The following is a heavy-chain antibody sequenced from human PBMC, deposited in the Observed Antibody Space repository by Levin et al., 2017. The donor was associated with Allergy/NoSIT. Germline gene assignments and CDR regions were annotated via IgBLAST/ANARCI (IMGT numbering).Heavy chain of an antibody. CDR3: ARHSGATRPNFLN. Sequence: KTSETLSLTCTVSGGSISSSNYYWAWIRQPPGKGLEWIGSIYYSGSTYYNPSLKSRVTISEDTSKNQFSLKLTSVTAADTAVYYCARHSGATRPNFLNWGQGTLVTVSS. V-gene: IGHV4-39*01. D-gene: IGHD6-6*01. J-gene: IGHJ4*02. CDR2: IYYSGST. CDR1: GGSISSSNYY.